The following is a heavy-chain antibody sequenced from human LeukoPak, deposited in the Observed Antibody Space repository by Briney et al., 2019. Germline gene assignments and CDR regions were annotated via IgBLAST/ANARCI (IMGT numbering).Heavy chain of an antibody. V-gene: IGHV3-30*03. J-gene: IGHJ4*02. CDR3: GRDKGQHLVHYVDN. CDR1: GFTFSTYA. CDR2: ISYDGSNK. Sequence: PGGSLRLSCAASGFTFSTYAMHWVRQTPGKGLEWVALISYDGSNKFYADSVKGRFTISRDNSKNTLYLQMNSLRAEDTAVYHCGRDKGQHLVHYVDNWGQGILVTVSS. D-gene: IGHD6-13*01.